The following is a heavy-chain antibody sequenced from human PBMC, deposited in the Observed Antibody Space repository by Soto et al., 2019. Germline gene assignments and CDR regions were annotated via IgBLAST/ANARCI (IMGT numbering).Heavy chain of an antibody. CDR2: ISSSSSTI. D-gene: IGHD5-18*01. J-gene: IGHJ3*02. Sequence: GGSLRLSCAASGFTFSSYSMNWVRQAPGKGLEWVSYISSSSSTIYYADSVKGRFTISRDNAKNSLYLQMNSLRDEDTAVYYCARDGSRDTGADAFDIWGQGTMVTVSS. V-gene: IGHV3-48*02. CDR3: ARDGSRDTGADAFDI. CDR1: GFTFSSYS.